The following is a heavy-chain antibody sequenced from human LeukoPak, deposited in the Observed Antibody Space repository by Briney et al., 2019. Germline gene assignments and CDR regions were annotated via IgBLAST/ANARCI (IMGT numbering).Heavy chain of an antibody. CDR3: ARDGDAPMTNFDY. Sequence: GGSLRLSCAASGFTFSSYWMCWVRQDPGKGLAWVSCIKTDGSITAYAGSVKGRFTISRDNAKNMLYLRMNSLRADDTAVYYCARDGDAPMTNFDYWGQGTLVTVSS. CDR1: GFTFSSYW. V-gene: IGHV3-74*01. CDR2: IKTDGSIT. D-gene: IGHD4-11*01. J-gene: IGHJ4*02.